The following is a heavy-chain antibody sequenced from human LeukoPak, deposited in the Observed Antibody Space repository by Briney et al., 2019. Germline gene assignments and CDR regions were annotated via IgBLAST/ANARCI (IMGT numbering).Heavy chain of an antibody. V-gene: IGHV3-7*01. J-gene: IGHJ6*03. Sequence: GGSLRLSCAASGFTFSSYWMSWVRQAPGKGLEWVANIKQDGSEKYYVDSVKGRFIISRDNAKNSLYLQMNSLRAEDTAVYYCARNPTVTTLFYYYYYMDVWGKGTTVTISS. D-gene: IGHD4-17*01. CDR2: IKQDGSEK. CDR3: ARNPTVTTLFYYYYYMDV. CDR1: GFTFSSYW.